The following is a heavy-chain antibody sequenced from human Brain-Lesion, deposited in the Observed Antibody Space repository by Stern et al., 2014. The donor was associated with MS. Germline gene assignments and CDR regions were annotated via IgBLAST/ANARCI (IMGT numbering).Heavy chain of an antibody. J-gene: IGHJ6*02. CDR3: ARVYNTIYGIVTQRGSGMDV. CDR2: IKAHGTEK. V-gene: IGHV3-7*01. D-gene: IGHD3-3*01. CDR1: GFTFGNYW. Sequence: EVQLVESGGGLVQPGGSLTISCTAAGFTFGNYWLTWVRQAPGTGLEWVANIKAHGTEKNYADSVKGRFPISRDNARNSLYLQTNSLRFEDTALYYCARVYNTIYGIVTQRGSGMDVWGQGTTVIVSS.